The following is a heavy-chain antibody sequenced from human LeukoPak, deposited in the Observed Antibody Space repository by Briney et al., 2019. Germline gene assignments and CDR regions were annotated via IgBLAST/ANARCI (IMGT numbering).Heavy chain of an antibody. CDR1: GGSFSGYY. CDR2: ISHSGST. CDR3: ARREYSYGSFDY. J-gene: IGHJ4*02. D-gene: IGHD5-18*01. V-gene: IGHV4-34*01. Sequence: SETLSLTCAVYGGSFSGYYWSWIRQPPGKGLEWIGEISHSGSTNYNPSLKSRVTISVDTSKNQFSLKLSSVTAADTAVYYCARREYSYGSFDYWGQGTLVTVSS.